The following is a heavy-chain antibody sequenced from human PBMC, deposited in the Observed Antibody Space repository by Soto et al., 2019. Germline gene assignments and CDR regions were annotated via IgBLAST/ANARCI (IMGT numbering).Heavy chain of an antibody. CDR2: IYYGGTT. J-gene: IGHJ5*02. CDR1: GGSISSYY. V-gene: IGHV4-59*08. Sequence: SETLSLTCTVSGGSISSYYWSWIRQPPGKGLEWVGYIYYGGTTSYNPSLQSRVTISLETSKSQFSLRLTSVTAADTAVYYWARRGAYSQSLDPWGPGTLVPASS. CDR3: ARRGAYSQSLDP. D-gene: IGHD3-16*01.